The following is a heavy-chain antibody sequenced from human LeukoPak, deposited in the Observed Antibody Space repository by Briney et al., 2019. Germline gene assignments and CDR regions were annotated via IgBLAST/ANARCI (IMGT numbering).Heavy chain of an antibody. CDR3: ARGPRAVNHYYYYGMDV. Sequence: PSETLSLTCAVYGGSFSGYYWSWIRQPPGKVLEWIGEINHSGSTNYNPSLKSRVTISVDTSKNQFSLKLSSVTAADTAVYYCARGPRAVNHYYYYGMDVWGQGTTVTVSS. V-gene: IGHV4-34*01. CDR2: INHSGST. CDR1: GGSFSGYY. D-gene: IGHD1-14*01. J-gene: IGHJ6*02.